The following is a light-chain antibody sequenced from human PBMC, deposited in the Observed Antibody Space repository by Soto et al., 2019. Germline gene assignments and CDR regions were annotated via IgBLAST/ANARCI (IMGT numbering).Light chain of an antibody. CDR2: GAS. CDR1: QSVSNT. J-gene: IGKJ2*01. Sequence: EIVMTQSPATLSVSPGERATLSCRASQSVSNTLAWYQQKPGQAPRLLKYGASIRATGIPARFSGGGSGTQFTLTISSLQSEDFAVYYCQQYDNGPYTFGQGTEVDIK. V-gene: IGKV3-15*01. CDR3: QQYDNGPYT.